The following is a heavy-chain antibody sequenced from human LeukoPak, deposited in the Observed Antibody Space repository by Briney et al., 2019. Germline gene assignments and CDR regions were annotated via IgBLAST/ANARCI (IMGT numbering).Heavy chain of an antibody. CDR1: GYTFTSYD. CDR3: ARAGDYYYGMDV. J-gene: IGHJ6*02. V-gene: IGHV1-8*01. CDR2: MNPNSGNT. Sequence: ASVKVSCKASGYTFTSYDINWVRQATGQGLEWMGWMNPNSGNTGYAQKFQGRVTMTRNTSISTAYMELSSLRSEDTAVYYCARAGDYYYGMDVWGQGTTVTVSS.